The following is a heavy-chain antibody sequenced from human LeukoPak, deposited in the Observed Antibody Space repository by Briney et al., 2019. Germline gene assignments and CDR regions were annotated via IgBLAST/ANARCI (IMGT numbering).Heavy chain of an antibody. CDR2: INHSGST. Sequence: SETLSLTCAVYGGSFSGYYWSWIRQPPGKGLEWIGEINHSGSTNYNPSLKSRVTISVDTSKNQFSLKLSSATAADTAVYYCARAGLYDSSGYAYYYYMDVWGKGTTVTVSS. J-gene: IGHJ6*03. V-gene: IGHV4-34*01. CDR1: GGSFSGYY. CDR3: ARAGLYDSSGYAYYYYMDV. D-gene: IGHD3-22*01.